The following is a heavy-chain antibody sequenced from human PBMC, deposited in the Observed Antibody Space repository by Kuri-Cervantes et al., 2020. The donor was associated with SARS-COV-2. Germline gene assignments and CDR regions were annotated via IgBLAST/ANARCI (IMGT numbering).Heavy chain of an antibody. Sequence: SETLSLTCTVSGGSISSYYWSWIRQPPGKGLEWIGYIYYSGSTNYNPSLKSRVTISVDTSKNQFSLKLSSVTAADTAVYYCARLSIYDSSGYTDDYWGQGTLVTVSS. J-gene: IGHJ4*02. D-gene: IGHD3-22*01. CDR1: GGSISSYY. CDR3: ARLSIYDSSGYTDDY. CDR2: IYYSGST. V-gene: IGHV4-59*01.